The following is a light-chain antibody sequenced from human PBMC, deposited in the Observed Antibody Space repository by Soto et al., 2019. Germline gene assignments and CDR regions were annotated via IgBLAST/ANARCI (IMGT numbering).Light chain of an antibody. V-gene: IGKV1-39*01. CDR1: QIITTY. Sequence: DIQMTQSPSSLSASVGDRVTITCRASQIITTYLNWYQQKPGKAPKLLISAASSLQSGVPSRFSGSGSGTDFTLTISSLQPEDFATYYCQQSYSTPRTFGQGTKLEIK. CDR2: AAS. CDR3: QQSYSTPRT. J-gene: IGKJ2*01.